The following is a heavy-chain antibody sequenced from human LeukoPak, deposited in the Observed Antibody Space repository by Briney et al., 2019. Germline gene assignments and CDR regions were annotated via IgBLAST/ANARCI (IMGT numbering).Heavy chain of an antibody. Sequence: GSLRLSCAASGFTFSNYWMSWVRQAPGRGLEWVANIKYDGGEKYYVDSVKGRLTISRDNAKNSLYLQMNSLRAEDTAVYYCARERGYSAYDSDYWGQGTLVTVSS. V-gene: IGHV3-7*01. CDR2: IKYDGGEK. CDR3: ARERGYSAYDSDY. D-gene: IGHD5-12*01. CDR1: GFTFSNYW. J-gene: IGHJ4*02.